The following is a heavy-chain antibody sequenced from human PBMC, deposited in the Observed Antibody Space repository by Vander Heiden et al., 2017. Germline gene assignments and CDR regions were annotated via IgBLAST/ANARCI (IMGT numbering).Heavy chain of an antibody. CDR3: ATYSSLIPDY. CDR1: GYTSNNYG. D-gene: IGHD6-13*01. CDR2: INTYNGIT. Sequence: GAEVKKPGDSVKISCQPSGYTSNNYGFPWVRQAPGQGLECMGWINTYNGITHYAQNVQGRVTMTADTSTTTAYMGLRSLRSDDTAVYYCATYSSLIPDYWGQGTLVTVSA. J-gene: IGHJ4*02. V-gene: IGHV1-18*01.